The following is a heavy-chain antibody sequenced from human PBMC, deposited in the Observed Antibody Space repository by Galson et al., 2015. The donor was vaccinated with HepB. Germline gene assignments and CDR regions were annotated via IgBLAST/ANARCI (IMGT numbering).Heavy chain of an antibody. CDR1: GFTFSSYA. CDR3: AREASGYYLDAFDI. V-gene: IGHV3-30*04. J-gene: IGHJ3*02. Sequence: SLRLSCAASGFTFSSYAMHWVRQAPGKGLEWVAVISYDGSNKYYADSVKGRFTISRDNSKNTLYLQMNSLRAEDTAVYYCAREASGYYLDAFDIWGQGTMVTVSS. CDR2: ISYDGSNK. D-gene: IGHD3-22*01.